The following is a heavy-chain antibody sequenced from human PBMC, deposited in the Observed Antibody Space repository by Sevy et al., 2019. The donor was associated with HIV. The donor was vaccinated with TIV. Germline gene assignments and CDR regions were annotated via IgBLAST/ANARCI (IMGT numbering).Heavy chain of an antibody. CDR2: IWSDGSNK. CDR3: AREERSGSTTSFDY. J-gene: IGHJ4*02. D-gene: IGHD1-1*01. Sequence: GGSLRLSCAASGFTFSDYGMHWVRQAPGKGLEWVAVIWSDGSNKYYGDSVKGRFTISRDSSKNTLFLQMNSLRVDDTAVYYCAREERSGSTTSFDYRDQGALVTVSS. CDR1: GFTFSDYG. V-gene: IGHV3-33*01.